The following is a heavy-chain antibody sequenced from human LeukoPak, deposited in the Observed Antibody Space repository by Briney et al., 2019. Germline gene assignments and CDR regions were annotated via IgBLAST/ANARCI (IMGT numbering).Heavy chain of an antibody. CDR2: IDSTSDYI. D-gene: IGHD1-26*01. CDR3: ARDKFYAGAKNTADY. V-gene: IGHV3-21*01. Sequence: GGSLRLSCAASGFTLSAYSVNWVRQAPGKGLEWVASIDSTSDYIYYADSVKGRFTISRDNAKKSLYLQMNSLRAEDTAVYYCARDKFYAGAKNTADYWGQGTLVTVSS. CDR1: GFTLSAYS. J-gene: IGHJ4*02.